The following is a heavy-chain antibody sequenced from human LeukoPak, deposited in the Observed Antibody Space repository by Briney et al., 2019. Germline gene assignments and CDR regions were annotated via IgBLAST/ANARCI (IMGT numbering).Heavy chain of an antibody. CDR3: ATRSDGFPY. CDR1: GITFSAYA. Sequence: GGSLRISCAASGITFSAYAMTWVRQAPGKGLEWVSAISGSAGGGSTYYADSVKGRFTVSRDNSKNTLYLQMNSLRAEDTALYYSATRSDGFPYWGQGTLVTVSS. D-gene: IGHD2-15*01. J-gene: IGHJ4*02. V-gene: IGHV3-23*01. CDR2: ISGSAGGGST.